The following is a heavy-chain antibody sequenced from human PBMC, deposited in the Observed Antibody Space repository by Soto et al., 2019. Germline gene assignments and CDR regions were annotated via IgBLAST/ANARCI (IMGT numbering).Heavy chain of an antibody. J-gene: IGHJ6*02. CDR3: ARGRVAGTSAYYGMDV. V-gene: IGHV3-30-3*01. Sequence: GGSLRLSCAASGSTFSSYAMHWVRQAPGKGLEWVTVISYDGSNKYYADSVKGRLTISRDNSKNTLYLQMNSLRAEDTAVYYCARGRVAGTSAYYGMDVWGQGTTVTVSS. D-gene: IGHD6-19*01. CDR1: GSTFSSYA. CDR2: ISYDGSNK.